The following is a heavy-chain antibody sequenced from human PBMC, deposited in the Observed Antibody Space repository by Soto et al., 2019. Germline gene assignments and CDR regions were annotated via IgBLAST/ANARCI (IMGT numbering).Heavy chain of an antibody. V-gene: IGHV3-53*01. CDR2: IYSGGST. CDR1: EFTVSSNY. Sequence: GWSLRLSCAASEFTVSSNYMSWVRQAPGKGLEWVSVIYSGGSTYYADSVKGRFTISRDNSKNTLYLQMNSLRAEDTAVYYCARDNRIVGATTSPDYYYYYGMDVWGQGTKVTVSS. CDR3: ARDNRIVGATTSPDYYYYYGMDV. D-gene: IGHD1-26*01. J-gene: IGHJ6*02.